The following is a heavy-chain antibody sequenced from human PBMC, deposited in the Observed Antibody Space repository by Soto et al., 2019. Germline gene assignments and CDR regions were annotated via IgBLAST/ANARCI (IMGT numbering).Heavy chain of an antibody. CDR1: GFTFSSYS. CDR3: AKDLSSLGWLALGAPFDY. Sequence: LXLSCAASGFTFSSYSMNWVRQAPGKGLEWVSSVSANGRNTYYADSVKGRFTVSRDKSKNALFLQLDSLRVEDTAIYYCAKDLSSLGWLALGAPFDYWGPGTLVTVSS. CDR2: VSANGRNT. D-gene: IGHD3-22*01. J-gene: IGHJ4*02. V-gene: IGHV3-23*01.